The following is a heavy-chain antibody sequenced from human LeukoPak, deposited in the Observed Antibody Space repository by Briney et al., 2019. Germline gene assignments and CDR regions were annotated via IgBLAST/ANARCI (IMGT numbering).Heavy chain of an antibody. D-gene: IGHD1-26*01. Sequence: SETVSHTCTVSCRSISSGDYYWRGIRQPPGKGGECIAYIYYSGTTHYNPSLKTRYTIAVDTSDHQFSLRLISVTAADTAVYYCARGRGSFEGAFDIWGQGTMVTVSS. J-gene: IGHJ3*02. CDR3: ARGRGSFEGAFDI. CDR2: IYYSGTT. V-gene: IGHV4-30-4*08. CDR1: CRSISSGDYY.